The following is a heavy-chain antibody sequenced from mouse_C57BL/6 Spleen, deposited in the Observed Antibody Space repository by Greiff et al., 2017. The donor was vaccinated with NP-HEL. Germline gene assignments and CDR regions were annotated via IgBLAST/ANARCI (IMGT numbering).Heavy chain of an antibody. CDR2: ISSGSSTI. V-gene: IGHV5-17*01. CDR1: GFTFSDYG. D-gene: IGHD1-1*01. J-gene: IGHJ3*01. CDR3: ASGYGSSPAWFAY. Sequence: EVQLVESGGGLVKPGGSLKLSCAASGFTFSDYGMHWVRQAPEKGLEWVAYISSGSSTIYYADTVKGRFTISRDNAKNTLFLQMTSLRSEDTAMYYCASGYGSSPAWFAYWGQGTLVTVSA.